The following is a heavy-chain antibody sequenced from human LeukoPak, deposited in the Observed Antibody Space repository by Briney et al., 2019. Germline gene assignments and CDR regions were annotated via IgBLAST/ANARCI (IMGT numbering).Heavy chain of an antibody. CDR3: ARGQIKLDY. V-gene: IGHV3-66*02. CDR1: GLTVSSNH. Sequence: GGSLKLSCAASGLTVSSNHMTWVRQAPGKGLEWVSVIYSGGSTYYADSVKGRFTISRDNSKNTLRLQMNSLGPEDTAVYYCARGQIKLDYWGQGTLVTVSS. J-gene: IGHJ4*02. CDR2: IYSGGST.